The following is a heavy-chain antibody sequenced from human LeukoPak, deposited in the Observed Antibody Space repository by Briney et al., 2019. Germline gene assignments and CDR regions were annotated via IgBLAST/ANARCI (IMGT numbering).Heavy chain of an antibody. CDR2: IYHSGGT. J-gene: IGHJ4*02. D-gene: IGHD5-12*01. Sequence: LETLSLTCRVSVYSISSGYYWGWIRQSPAKGLEWIGSIYHSGGTYYNPSLKSRVTISVDTSKNQFSLKLSSVTAADTALYYCARAGVATWAYWGQGTLVTVSS. CDR1: VYSISSGYY. CDR3: ARAGVATWAY. V-gene: IGHV4-38-2*01.